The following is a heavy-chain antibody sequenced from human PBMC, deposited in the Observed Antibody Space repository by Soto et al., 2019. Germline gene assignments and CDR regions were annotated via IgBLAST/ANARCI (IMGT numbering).Heavy chain of an antibody. CDR2: VFHTRNT. CDR1: GDSISSSVW. J-gene: IGHJ4*02. Sequence: PSLTCAVSGDSISSSVWWTWVRQPPGKGLEWIGEVFHTRNTNYNPSLKSRVTMSVDKSTNEFSLKVTSVTAADTAIYYCARKAWVRFDYWGQGALVTAPQ. D-gene: IGHD7-27*01. CDR3: ARKAWVRFDY. V-gene: IGHV4-4*02.